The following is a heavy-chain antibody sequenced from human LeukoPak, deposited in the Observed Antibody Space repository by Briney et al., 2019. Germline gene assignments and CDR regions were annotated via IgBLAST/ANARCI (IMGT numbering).Heavy chain of an antibody. CDR3: AVPIAAAGTKYYYYGMDV. V-gene: IGHV1-2*02. Sequence: ASVKVSCKASGYTFTGYYMHWVRQAPGQGLEWMGWINPNSGGTNYAQKFQGRVTMTRDTSISTAYMELSRLRSDDTAVYYCAVPIAAAGTKYYYYGMDVWGQGTTVTVSS. J-gene: IGHJ6*02. CDR2: INPNSGGT. D-gene: IGHD6-13*01. CDR1: GYTFTGYY.